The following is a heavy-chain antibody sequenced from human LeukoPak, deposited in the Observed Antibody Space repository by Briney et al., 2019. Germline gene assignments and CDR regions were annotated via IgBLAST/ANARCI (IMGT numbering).Heavy chain of an antibody. CDR3: AKFCSGGSCYSYFQH. D-gene: IGHD2-15*01. CDR2: ISGSGGST. Sequence: GGSLRLSCAASGFTFSSYAMSWVRQAPAKGLEWVSAISGSGGSTYYADSVKGRFTISRDNSKNTLYLQMNSLRAEDTAVYYCAKFCSGGSCYSYFQHWGQGTLVTVSS. CDR1: GFTFSSYA. J-gene: IGHJ1*01. V-gene: IGHV3-23*01.